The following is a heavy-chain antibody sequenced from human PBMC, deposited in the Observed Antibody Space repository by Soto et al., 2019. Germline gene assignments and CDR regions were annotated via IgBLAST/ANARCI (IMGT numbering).Heavy chain of an antibody. J-gene: IGHJ1*01. D-gene: IGHD5-12*01. CDR3: AREGSGYNF. CDR1: GGTFSSFG. V-gene: IGHV1-69*13. CDR2: IIPVFGRP. Sequence: SVKVSCKASGGTFSSFGISWVRQAPGQGLEWMGGIIPVFGRPNYAQRFRGRLTITADESASTSYMELIDLGSEDTAVYYCAREGSGYNFWGQGTQVTVSS.